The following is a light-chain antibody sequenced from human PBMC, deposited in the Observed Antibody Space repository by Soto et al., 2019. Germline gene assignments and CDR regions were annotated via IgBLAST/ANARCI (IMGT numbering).Light chain of an antibody. CDR1: QSVGTS. V-gene: IGKV3-20*01. Sequence: EIVLTQSPVTLSSSPGERGTLSCRASQSVGTSLAWYQQKPGQAPRLLIYGASNRATGIPDRFSGSGSGTDFTLTISKLEPEDFAVYHCQQYGGSPRTFGQGTKVDIK. CDR3: QQYGGSPRT. CDR2: GAS. J-gene: IGKJ1*01.